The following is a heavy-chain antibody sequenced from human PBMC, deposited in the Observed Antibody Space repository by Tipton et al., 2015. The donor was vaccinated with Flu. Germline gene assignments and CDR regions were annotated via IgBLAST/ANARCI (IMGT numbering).Heavy chain of an antibody. CDR2: ISNDGKTE. J-gene: IGHJ6*02. V-gene: IGHV3-30*04. CDR1: GFTSSLYS. Sequence: SLRLSCAASGFTSSLYSLHWVRQAPGKGLEWVAHISNDGKTEDYADSVKGQFTISRDNSKNTLYLQMNSLRVEDTALYFCARRPLPSSDDFFGMDVWGQGATVTVSS. CDR3: ARRPLPSSDDFFGMDV.